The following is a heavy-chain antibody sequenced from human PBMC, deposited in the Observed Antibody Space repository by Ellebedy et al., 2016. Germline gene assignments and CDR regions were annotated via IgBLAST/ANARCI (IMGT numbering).Heavy chain of an antibody. V-gene: IGHV4-59*02. Sequence: SETLSLTCNVSGGSVSSDYWNWIRRPPGKGLEWIGYVFHTGTTNYNPSLKSRVTMSVDTSKSQISLRLMSVTAADTAVYYCAKWNGAWNAFDVWGLGTTVIVSS. CDR2: VFHTGTT. J-gene: IGHJ3*01. CDR1: GGSVSSDY. CDR3: AKWNGAWNAFDV. D-gene: IGHD1-1*01.